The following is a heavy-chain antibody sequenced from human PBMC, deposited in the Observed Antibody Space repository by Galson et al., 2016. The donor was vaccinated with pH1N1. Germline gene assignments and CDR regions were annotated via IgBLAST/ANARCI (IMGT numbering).Heavy chain of an antibody. D-gene: IGHD6-13*01. J-gene: IGHJ4*02. CDR1: GFTFNKYG. Sequence: SLRLSCAASGFTFNKYGMHWVRQAPGKGLEWVAVISYDGSNKYYAGSVKGRFTISRDDSKNMLYLQMNSLRAEDTAVYYCAKVVRGSSWPSFDYWGQGTLVTVSS. CDR3: AKVVRGSSWPSFDY. V-gene: IGHV3-30*18. CDR2: ISYDGSNK.